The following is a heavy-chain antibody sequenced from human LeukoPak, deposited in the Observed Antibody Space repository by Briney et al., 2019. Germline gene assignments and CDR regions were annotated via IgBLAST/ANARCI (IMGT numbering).Heavy chain of an antibody. D-gene: IGHD2-15*01. Sequence: PSETLSLTCTVSGGSISSYYWSWIRQPPGKGLEWIGYIYYSGSTNYNPSLKSRVTISVDTSKNQFSLKLSPVTAADTAVYYCARGKGFYCSGGSCYPSIFFNYWGQGTLVTVSS. CDR1: GGSISSYY. CDR2: IYYSGST. CDR3: ARGKGFYCSGGSCYPSIFFNY. J-gene: IGHJ4*02. V-gene: IGHV4-59*01.